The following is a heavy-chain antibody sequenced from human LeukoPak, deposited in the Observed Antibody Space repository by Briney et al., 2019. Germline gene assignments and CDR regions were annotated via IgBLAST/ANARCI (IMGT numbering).Heavy chain of an antibody. Sequence: GASVKVSCKASGYTFTSYGISWVRQAPGQGLEWMGWISAYTGNTNYSQKFQGRVTITRDTSASTAYMELSSLRSEDTAVYYCARSTAPGYSYGLYYYYYGMDVWGQGTTVTVSS. J-gene: IGHJ6*02. D-gene: IGHD5-18*01. V-gene: IGHV1-18*01. CDR3: ARSTAPGYSYGLYYYYYGMDV. CDR1: GYTFTSYG. CDR2: ISAYTGNT.